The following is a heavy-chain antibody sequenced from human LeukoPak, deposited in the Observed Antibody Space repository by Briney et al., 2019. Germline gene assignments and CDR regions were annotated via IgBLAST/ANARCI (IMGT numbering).Heavy chain of an antibody. D-gene: IGHD3-22*01. CDR2: IYSGGST. V-gene: IGHV3-66*01. CDR1: GFTVSSNY. CDR3: ARATYYYDSSGYFFDY. Sequence: PGGSLRLSCAASGFTVSSNYMSWVRQAPAKGLEWVSVIYSGGSTYYADSVKGRFTISRDNSKNTLYLQMNSLRAEDTAVYYCARATYYYDSSGYFFDYWGQGTLVTVSP. J-gene: IGHJ4*02.